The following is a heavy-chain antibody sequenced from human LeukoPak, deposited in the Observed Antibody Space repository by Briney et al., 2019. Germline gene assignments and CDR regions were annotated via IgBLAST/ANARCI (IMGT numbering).Heavy chain of an antibody. V-gene: IGHV3-53*01. J-gene: IGHJ4*02. CDR1: GFTVSSNY. D-gene: IGHD3-10*01. CDR2: IYSGGST. CDR3: AKCLGSGGGYFDY. Sequence: QSGGSLRLSCAASGFTVSSNYMSSVRQAPGRGLEWVSVIYSGGSTYYADSVKGRFPISRDNSKNTLYLQMTSLRPEDTAVYYCAKCLGSGGGYFDYWGQGTLVTVSS.